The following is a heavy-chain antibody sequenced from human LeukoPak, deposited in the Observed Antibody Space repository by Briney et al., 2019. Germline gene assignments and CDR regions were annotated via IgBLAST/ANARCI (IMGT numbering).Heavy chain of an antibody. D-gene: IGHD3-10*01. V-gene: IGHV4-39*01. CDR2: MYYSANT. CDR1: GDSIRSSTNY. J-gene: IGHJ5*02. Sequence: SETLSLTCSVSGDSIRSSTNYWGWIRQPPGKGLEWIGNMYYSANTYYNPSLKSRVTISVDTSKNQFSLKLTSVTAADTAVYYCARHYGPWGQGTLVTVSS. CDR3: ARHYGP.